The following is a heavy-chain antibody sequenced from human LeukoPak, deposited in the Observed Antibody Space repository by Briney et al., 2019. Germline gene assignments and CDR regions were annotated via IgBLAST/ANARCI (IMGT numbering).Heavy chain of an antibody. CDR2: ITDSGRKT. Sequence: GGSLRLSCAASGLTFSNYAMNWVRQASGRGLEWVSGITDSGRKTYYADSVRGRFSISRDNSKNTVYLQMSDLRAEDTAVYYCAKITKATTPNYWGQGTLVTVSS. CDR1: GLTFSNYA. D-gene: IGHD4-17*01. V-gene: IGHV3-23*01. J-gene: IGHJ4*02. CDR3: AKITKATTPNY.